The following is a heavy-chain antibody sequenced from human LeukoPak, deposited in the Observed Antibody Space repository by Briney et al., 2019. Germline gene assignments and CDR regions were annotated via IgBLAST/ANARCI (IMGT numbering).Heavy chain of an antibody. J-gene: IGHJ4*02. Sequence: GGSLRLSCAASGFTFSSYSMNWVRQAPGKGLEWVSSISSSSSYIYYADSVKGRFTISRDNAKNTLYLQMGSLRAEDMAVYYCARSYCGGDCYDGQYDYWGQGTLVTVSS. CDR2: ISSSSSYI. CDR3: ARSYCGGDCYDGQYDY. CDR1: GFTFSSYS. D-gene: IGHD2-21*02. V-gene: IGHV3-21*01.